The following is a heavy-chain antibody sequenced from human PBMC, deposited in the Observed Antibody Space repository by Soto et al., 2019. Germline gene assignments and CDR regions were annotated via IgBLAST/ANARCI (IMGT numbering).Heavy chain of an antibody. V-gene: IGHV4-38-2*02. CDR2: IYHSGTT. D-gene: IGHD3-3*01. CDR1: GDSISSGYY. J-gene: IGHJ6*02. Sequence: SETLSLTCAVSGDSISSGYYWAWIRQPPGKGLEWIGSIYHSGTTYYNPSLKSRVTISVDTSKNQFSLKLSSVTAADSAVYYCAGDRTYYDFWSGSRYYYYGMDVWGQGTTVTVSS. CDR3: AGDRTYYDFWSGSRYYYYGMDV.